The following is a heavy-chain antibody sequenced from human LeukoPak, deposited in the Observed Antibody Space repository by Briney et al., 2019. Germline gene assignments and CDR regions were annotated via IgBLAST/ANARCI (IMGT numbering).Heavy chain of an antibody. J-gene: IGHJ4*02. CDR3: AKERDTAMVTIDY. CDR1: GFTFSSYG. CDR2: IRYDGSNK. V-gene: IGHV3-30*02. D-gene: IGHD5-18*01. Sequence: GGSLRLSCAASGFTFSSYGMHWVRQAPGKGLEWVAFIRYDGSNKYYADSVKGRSTISRDNSKNTLYLQMNSLRAEDTAVYYCAKERDTAMVTIDYWGQGTLVTVSS.